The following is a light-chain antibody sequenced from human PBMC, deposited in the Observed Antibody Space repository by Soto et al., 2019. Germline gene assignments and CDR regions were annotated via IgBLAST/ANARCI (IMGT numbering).Light chain of an antibody. Sequence: QSVLTQPASVSGSPGQSITISCTGTSSDVGDYNYVSWYQQHPGKAPKLIIFEVSNRPSGVSNRFSGSKSGNTASLTISGLQAEDEADYYCGSYTSSSTYVFGTGTKLTVL. CDR2: EVS. V-gene: IGLV2-14*01. CDR3: GSYTSSSTYV. J-gene: IGLJ1*01. CDR1: SSDVGDYNY.